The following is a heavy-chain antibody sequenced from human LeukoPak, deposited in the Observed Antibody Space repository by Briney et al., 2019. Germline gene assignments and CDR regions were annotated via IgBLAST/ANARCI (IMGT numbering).Heavy chain of an antibody. V-gene: IGHV3-74*01. Sequence: PGGSLRLSCAASGFSFSGYWMHWVRQAPGKGLVWISRISTDGSSTTYADPVKGRFTISRDNAKNTLYLQMNSLRADDTAVYFCARGRDTSSWYYFDYWGQGTLVTVSS. CDR2: ISTDGSST. D-gene: IGHD6-13*01. CDR3: ARGRDTSSWYYFDY. CDR1: GFSFSGYW. J-gene: IGHJ4*02.